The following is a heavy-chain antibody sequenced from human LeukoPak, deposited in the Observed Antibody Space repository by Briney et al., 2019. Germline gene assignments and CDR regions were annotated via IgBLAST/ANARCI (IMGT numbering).Heavy chain of an antibody. D-gene: IGHD3-10*01. V-gene: IGHV3-48*02. Sequence: PGGSLRLSCAASGFTFSSYSMNWVRQAPGKGLEWVSYISSSSSTIYYADSVKGRFTISRDNAKNSLYLQMNSLRDEDTAVYYCARVRRFQDPSGDYYYGMDVWGQGTTVTVSS. CDR3: ARVRRFQDPSGDYYYGMDV. J-gene: IGHJ6*02. CDR2: ISSSSSTI. CDR1: GFTFSSYS.